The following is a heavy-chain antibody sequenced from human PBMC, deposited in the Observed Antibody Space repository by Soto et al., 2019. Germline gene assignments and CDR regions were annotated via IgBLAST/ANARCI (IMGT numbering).Heavy chain of an antibody. CDR2: TYFRSKWYN. CDR1: GDSVSSKTAA. Sequence: SQTLSLTCAISGDSVSSKTAAWNWIRQSPSRGLEWLGRTYFRSKWYNDYAISVKSRITINPDTSKNQFSLLLNSVTPEDTAVYYCARVSFDHFVHWFDPWGQGTLVTVSA. CDR3: ARVSFDHFVHWFDP. V-gene: IGHV6-1*01. J-gene: IGHJ5*02. D-gene: IGHD3-9*01.